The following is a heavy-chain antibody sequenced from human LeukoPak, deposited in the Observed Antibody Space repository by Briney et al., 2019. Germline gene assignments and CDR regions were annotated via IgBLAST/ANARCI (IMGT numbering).Heavy chain of an antibody. D-gene: IGHD6-13*01. V-gene: IGHV1-2*02. CDR3: ARDAIAAAGAGA. J-gene: IGHJ4*02. CDR1: GYAFTDYS. CDR2: INPNSGDT. Sequence: ASVKVSCKASGYAFTDYSMHWVRQAPGQGLEWMGWINPNSGDTDYAQKFQGRVTMTRDTSISTAYLEVSRLTSDDTAVYFCARDAIAAAGAGAWGQGTLVTVSS.